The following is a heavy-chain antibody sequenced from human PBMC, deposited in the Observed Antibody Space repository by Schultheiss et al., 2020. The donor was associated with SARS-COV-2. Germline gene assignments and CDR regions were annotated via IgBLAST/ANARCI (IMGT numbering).Heavy chain of an antibody. CDR2: IVVGTGHT. Sequence: SVKVSCKASGFTFSTSAVQWVRQARGQRLEWIGWIVVGTGHTNYAQKFQERITITRDMSTTTAYMELSSLRAEDTAVYYCARDDYGMDVWGQGTTVTVSS. CDR3: ARDDYGMDV. V-gene: IGHV1-58*01. J-gene: IGHJ6*02. CDR1: GFTFSTSA.